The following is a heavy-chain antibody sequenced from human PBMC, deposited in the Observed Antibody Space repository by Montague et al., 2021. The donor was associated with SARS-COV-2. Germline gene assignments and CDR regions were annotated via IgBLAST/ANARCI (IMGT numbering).Heavy chain of an antibody. V-gene: IGHV4-39*01. Sequence: SETLSLTCTDSGGSIRTSSYYWGWIRQPPGKGLDWIGSNYYSGSTYYNPSLKSRVTISVDTSKNQFSLKLSSVTAADTAVYYCAMRGGALDAFDIWGQGTMVIVSS. CDR2: NYYSGST. CDR1: GGSIRTSSYY. J-gene: IGHJ3*02. D-gene: IGHD4-17*01. CDR3: AMRGGALDAFDI.